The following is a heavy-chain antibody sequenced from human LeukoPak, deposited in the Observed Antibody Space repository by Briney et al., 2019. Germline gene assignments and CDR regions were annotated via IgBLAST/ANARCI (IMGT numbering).Heavy chain of an antibody. D-gene: IGHD4-11*01. V-gene: IGHV1-69*05. Sequence: ASVTVSCKASGGTFSNFAISWVRQAPGQGLQWMGGIIPTFGTASYAQKFQGRVTITTDESTSTAYMELRSLRSEDTAVYYCARAQGDYRNFNNKWFDPWGQGTLVTVSS. CDR3: ARAQGDYRNFNNKWFDP. CDR2: IIPTFGTA. CDR1: GGTFSNFA. J-gene: IGHJ5*02.